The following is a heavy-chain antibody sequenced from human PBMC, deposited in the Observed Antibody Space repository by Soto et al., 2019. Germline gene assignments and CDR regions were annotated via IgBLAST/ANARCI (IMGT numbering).Heavy chain of an antibody. CDR1: GYTFTGYY. D-gene: IGHD2-21*02. Sequence: ASVKVSCKASGYTFTGYYMHWVRPAPGQGLEWMGWINPNSGGTNYAQKFQGRVTMTRDTSISTAYMELSRLRSDDTAVYYCASLAYCGGDCYSLLGYWGQGTLVTVSS. CDR3: ASLAYCGGDCYSLLGY. J-gene: IGHJ4*02. CDR2: INPNSGGT. V-gene: IGHV1-2*02.